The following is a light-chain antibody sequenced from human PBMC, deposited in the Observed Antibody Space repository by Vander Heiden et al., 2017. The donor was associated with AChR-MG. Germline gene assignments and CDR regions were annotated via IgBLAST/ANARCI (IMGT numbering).Light chain of an antibody. CDR2: RNN. CDR3: AAWDDSLSGLV. V-gene: IGLV1-47*01. J-gene: IGLJ2*01. CDR1: SSNLGSNY. Sequence: QSVLPQQPSASGTPGQRVTISCSGSSSNLGSNYVYWYQQLPGTAPKLLIYRNNQRPSGVPDRFSGSKSGTSASLAISGLRSEDEADYYCAAWDDSLSGLVFGGGTKLTVL.